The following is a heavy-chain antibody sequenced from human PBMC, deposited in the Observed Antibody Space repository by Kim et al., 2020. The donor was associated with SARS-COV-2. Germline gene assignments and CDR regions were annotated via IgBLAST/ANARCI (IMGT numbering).Heavy chain of an antibody. D-gene: IGHD1-26*01. V-gene: IGHV3-30*18. Sequence: GGSLRLSCASSGFTFSSYCIHWVRRAPGKGLEWVALMSYDGSKKNYTDSVKGRFTISRDNSKNTLYLQMNSLRVEDTAVYYCAKDLDSGSYYDGTGFDYWGQGTLVTVSS. CDR3: AKDLDSGSYYDGTGFDY. CDR2: MSYDGSKK. CDR1: GFTFSSYC. J-gene: IGHJ4*02.